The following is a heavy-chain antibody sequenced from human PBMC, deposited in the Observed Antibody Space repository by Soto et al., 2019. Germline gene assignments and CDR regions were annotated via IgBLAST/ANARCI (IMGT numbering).Heavy chain of an antibody. CDR1: GYSFTSYW. D-gene: IGHD2-2*01. CDR2: IDPSDSYT. V-gene: IGHV5-10-1*01. Sequence: PGQSLKICYKGSGYSFTSYWISWVRQMPGKGLEWMGRIDPSDSYTNYSPSFQGHVTISADKSISTAYLQWSSLKASDTAMYYCASSPRGYCSSTSCRELGNYYGMDVWGQGTTVTVSS. J-gene: IGHJ6*02. CDR3: ASSPRGYCSSTSCRELGNYYGMDV.